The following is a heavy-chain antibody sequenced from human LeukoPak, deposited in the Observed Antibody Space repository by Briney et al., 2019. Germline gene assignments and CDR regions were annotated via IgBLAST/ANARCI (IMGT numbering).Heavy chain of an antibody. CDR3: ARGGVVPGSINWFDP. Sequence: PSETLSLTCTVSGGSISSSSYYWGWLRQPPRRGLGWIGEINHSGSTNNNPSLKSRVTISVDTSKNQFSLKLSSVTAADTAVYYCARGGVVPGSINWFDPWGQGTLVTVSS. CDR1: GGSISSSSYY. D-gene: IGHD2-2*01. CDR2: INHSGST. V-gene: IGHV4-39*07. J-gene: IGHJ5*02.